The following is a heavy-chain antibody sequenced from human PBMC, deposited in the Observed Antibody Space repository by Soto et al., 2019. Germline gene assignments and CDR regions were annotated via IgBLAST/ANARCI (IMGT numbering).Heavy chain of an antibody. CDR1: GFSFNNHG. V-gene: IGHV3-33*01. Sequence: VQLAESGGGVVQPGRSLRLSCAASGFSFNNHGMHWVRQAPGKGLEWVAVIWYDGSYKYYADSVKGRFTISRDNSKNTLQLQMNSLRAEDTALYYCARQHMVSYSFASWGQGTLVTVS. J-gene: IGHJ4*02. CDR2: IWYDGSYK. D-gene: IGHD2-8*01. CDR3: ARQHMVSYSFAS.